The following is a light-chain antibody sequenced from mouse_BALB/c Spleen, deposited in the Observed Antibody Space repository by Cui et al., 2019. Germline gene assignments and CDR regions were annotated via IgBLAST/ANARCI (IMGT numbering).Light chain of an antibody. Sequence: DIKITPSPSSMYASLGERVTITCKASQDINSYLSWFQQKPGKSPKTLIYRANRLVDGVPSRFSGSGSGQDYSLTISSLEYEDMGIYYCLQYDEFPWTFGGGTKLEIK. V-gene: IGKV14-111*01. J-gene: IGKJ1*01. CDR1: QDINSY. CDR2: RAN. CDR3: LQYDEFPWT.